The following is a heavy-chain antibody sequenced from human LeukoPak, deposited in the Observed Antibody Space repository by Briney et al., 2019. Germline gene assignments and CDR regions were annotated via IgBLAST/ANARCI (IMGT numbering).Heavy chain of an antibody. Sequence: ASETLSLTCTVSGGSISSSSYYWGWIRQPPGKGLEWIGSIYYSGSTYYNPSLKSRVTISVDTSKNQFSLKLSSVTAADTAVYYCARQVGGGGAFDIWGQGTMVTVSS. CDR1: GGSISSSSYY. CDR2: IYYSGST. J-gene: IGHJ3*02. D-gene: IGHD4-23*01. V-gene: IGHV4-39*01. CDR3: ARQVGGGGAFDI.